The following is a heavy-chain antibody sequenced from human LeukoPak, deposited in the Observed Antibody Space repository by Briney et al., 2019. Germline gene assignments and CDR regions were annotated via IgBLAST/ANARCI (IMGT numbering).Heavy chain of an antibody. V-gene: IGHV3-30*18. CDR1: GFTFSSYG. Sequence: GGSLRLSCAASGFTFSSYGMHWVRQAPGKGLEWVAVISYDGSNKYYADSVKGRFTISRDNSKNTLYLQMNSLRAEDTAVYYCAKDRVGQQLAVVGFDYWGQGTLVTVSS. CDR2: ISYDGSNK. CDR3: AKDRVGQQLAVVGFDY. D-gene: IGHD6-13*01. J-gene: IGHJ4*02.